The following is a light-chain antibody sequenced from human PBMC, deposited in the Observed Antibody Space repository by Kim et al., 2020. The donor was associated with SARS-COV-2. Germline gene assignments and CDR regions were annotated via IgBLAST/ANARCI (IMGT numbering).Light chain of an antibody. J-gene: IGKJ4*01. V-gene: IGKV1-33*01. CDR2: GAS. CDR1: QDISDF. Sequence: ASVGDSVVITSQASQDISDFLNWYQQTPGKAPKLLISGASTLEGGVPSRFSGGGSGTVFTFTISSLHPEDIGTYYCLQCDSLPLTFGGGTKVDIK. CDR3: LQCDSLPLT.